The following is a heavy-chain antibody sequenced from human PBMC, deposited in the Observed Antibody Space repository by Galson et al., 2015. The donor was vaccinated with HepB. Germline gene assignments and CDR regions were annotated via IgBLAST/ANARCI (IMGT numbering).Heavy chain of an antibody. J-gene: IGHJ6*02. D-gene: IGHD3-10*01. CDR2: ISYHGKYK. V-gene: IGHV3-30*03. Sequence: SLRLSCAASGFRFSGRSMHWVRQAPGKGPEWIGVISYHGKYKYYSDSTTGRFPISRDNSGNTLFLQIDSLRPDDTAVYYCARDKKDTWFGNYDFLGMDVLGQGPRSSSP. CDR3: ARDKKDTWFGNYDFLGMDV. CDR1: GFRFSGRS.